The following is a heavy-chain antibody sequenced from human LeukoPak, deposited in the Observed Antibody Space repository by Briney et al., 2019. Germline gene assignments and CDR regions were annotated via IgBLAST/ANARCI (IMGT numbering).Heavy chain of an antibody. CDR2: INPNSGNT. V-gene: IGHV1-8*03. Sequence: ASVKVSCKASGYTFTGYYMHWVRQAPGQGLEWMGWINPNSGNTFYAQKFEGRVTFTTNPSITTAYMELSSLHSDDTGVYYCARGAGLTDYWGQGTLVTVSS. D-gene: IGHD3/OR15-3a*01. J-gene: IGHJ4*02. CDR3: ARGAGLTDY. CDR1: GYTFTGYY.